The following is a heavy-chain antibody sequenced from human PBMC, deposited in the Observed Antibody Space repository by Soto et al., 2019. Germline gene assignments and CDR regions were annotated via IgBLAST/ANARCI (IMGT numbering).Heavy chain of an antibody. CDR3: ARVVVVIPPGYYYAMDV. D-gene: IGHD3-22*01. Sequence: PVGSLRLSCAASGFSFRSHGMDWVRQAPGKGLEWLAYISSSSDHIYYSDSVKGRFTISRDNGKNSLFLQMNSLRDEDTAVYYCARVVVVIPPGYYYAMDVWGQGTTVTVSS. J-gene: IGHJ6*02. CDR2: ISSSSDHI. V-gene: IGHV3-48*02. CDR1: GFSFRSHG.